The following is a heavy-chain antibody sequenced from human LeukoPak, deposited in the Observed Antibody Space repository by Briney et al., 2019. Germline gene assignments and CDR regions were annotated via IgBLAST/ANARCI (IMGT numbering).Heavy chain of an antibody. Sequence: GESLKFSCKGSGYSFTSYWIGWVRQMPGKGLEWTGIIYPGDSDTRYSPSFQGQVTISADKSISTAYLQWSSLKASDTAMYYCARPGYSGYDDEDAFDIWGQGTMVTVSS. CDR3: ARPGYSGYDDEDAFDI. V-gene: IGHV5-51*01. D-gene: IGHD5-12*01. CDR2: IYPGDSDT. J-gene: IGHJ3*02. CDR1: GYSFTSYW.